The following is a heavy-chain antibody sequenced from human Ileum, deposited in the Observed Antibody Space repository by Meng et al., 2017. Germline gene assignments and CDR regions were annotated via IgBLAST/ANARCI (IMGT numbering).Heavy chain of an antibody. Sequence: QGQGRESGLVLGKRSGTLSLTCAVSGDSISSRDWWRWVRQPPGKGLEWIGEISQESGRTNYNPSLKSRVTISLDKSKNQFSLNLNSVTAADTAVYYCVRNEGYSLGDWGQGTLVTVSS. CDR2: ISQESGRT. CDR1: GDSISSRDW. J-gene: IGHJ4*02. V-gene: IGHV4-4*02. CDR3: VRNEGYSLGD. D-gene: IGHD2-21*01.